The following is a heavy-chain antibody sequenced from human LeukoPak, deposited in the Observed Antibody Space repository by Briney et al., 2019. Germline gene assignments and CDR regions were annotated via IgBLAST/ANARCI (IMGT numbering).Heavy chain of an antibody. D-gene: IGHD1-26*01. V-gene: IGHV3-48*03. Sequence: PGGSLRLSCAASGFTFSSYEMNWVRQAPGKGLEWVSYISSSGSTIYYADSVKGRFTISRDNAKNSLCLQMNSLRAEDTAVYYCARGASGSYELWFDPWGQGTLVTVSS. CDR2: ISSSGSTI. CDR1: GFTFSSYE. CDR3: ARGASGSYELWFDP. J-gene: IGHJ5*02.